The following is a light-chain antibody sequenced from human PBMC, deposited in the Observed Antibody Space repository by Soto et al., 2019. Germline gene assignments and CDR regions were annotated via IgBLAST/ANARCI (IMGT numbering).Light chain of an antibody. CDR2: DVS. CDR3: SSYTSSSTWG. Sequence: QSALTQPASVSGSPGQSITISCTGTSSDVGGYNYVSWYQQHPGKAPKLMIYDVSNRPSGVSNRFSGSKSGNTASLTISGLQAEDEGDYYCSSYTSSSTWGFGGGTKRTVL. J-gene: IGLJ3*02. CDR1: SSDVGGYNY. V-gene: IGLV2-14*01.